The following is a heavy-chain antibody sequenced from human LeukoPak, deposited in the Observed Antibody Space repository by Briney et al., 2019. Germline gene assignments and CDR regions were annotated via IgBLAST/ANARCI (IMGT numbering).Heavy chain of an antibody. D-gene: IGHD3-22*01. J-gene: IGHJ4*02. CDR1: GFTFSSYA. Sequence: GGSLRLSCAASGFTFSSYAMSWVRQAPGKGLEWVSGISGSGGNAYYADSVKGRFTISRDNSKNTLYLQMNSLRAEDTAVYYCAKDGYYYDSSGYYGQTFDYWGQGTLVTVSS. CDR3: AKDGYYYDSSGYYGQTFDY. V-gene: IGHV3-23*01. CDR2: ISGSGGNA.